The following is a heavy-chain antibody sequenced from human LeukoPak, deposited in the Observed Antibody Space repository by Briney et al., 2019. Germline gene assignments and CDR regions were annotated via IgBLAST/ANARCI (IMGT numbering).Heavy chain of an antibody. V-gene: IGHV4-59*01. CDR2: IYYSGST. CDR1: GDSISSYY. Sequence: SETLSLTCTVSGDSISSYYWSWIRQSPGKGLEWIGYIYYSGSTNYNASLKSRVTISADTSKNQFSLKLSSVTAADTAVYYCARSPYYYYMDVWGKGTTVTVSS. CDR3: ARSPYYYYMDV. J-gene: IGHJ6*03.